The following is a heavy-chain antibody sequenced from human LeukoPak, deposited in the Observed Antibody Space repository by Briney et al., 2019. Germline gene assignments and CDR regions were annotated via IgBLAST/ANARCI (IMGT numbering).Heavy chain of an antibody. J-gene: IGHJ3*02. V-gene: IGHV4-61*02. CDR3: AGALVPAAIAFDI. Sequence: SETLSLTCTVSGGSISSGSYYWSWIRQPAGKGLEWIGRIYTSGSTNYNPSLKSRVTISVDRSKNQFSLKLSSVTAADTAVYYCAGALVPAAIAFDIWGQGTMVTVSS. CDR1: GGSISSGSYY. CDR2: IYTSGST. D-gene: IGHD2-2*01.